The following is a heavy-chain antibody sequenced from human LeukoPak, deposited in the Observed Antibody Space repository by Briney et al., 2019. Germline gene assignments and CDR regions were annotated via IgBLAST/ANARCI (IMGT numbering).Heavy chain of an antibody. V-gene: IGHV1-2*02. D-gene: IGHD3-16*01. Sequence: ASVKVSCKASGYTFTGYYMHWVRQAPGQGLEWMGWINTNRGVTNYAQKFQGRVTMTRDTSISTAYMELSRLRSDDTAVYYCARVRYRLAETYIDYWGQGTLVTVSS. J-gene: IGHJ4*02. CDR3: ARVRYRLAETYIDY. CDR2: INTNRGVT. CDR1: GYTFTGYY.